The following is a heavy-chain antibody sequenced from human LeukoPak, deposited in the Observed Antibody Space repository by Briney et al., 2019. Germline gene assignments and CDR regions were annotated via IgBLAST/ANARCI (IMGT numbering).Heavy chain of an antibody. CDR2: IRYDGSNK. CDR3: AKDLYSNYNYYYYYMDV. V-gene: IGHV3-30*02. D-gene: IGHD4-11*01. CDR1: GFTFSSYG. Sequence: PGGSLRLSCAASGFTFSSYGMHWVRQAPGKGLEWVAFIRYDGSNKYYADSVKGRFTISRDNSKNTLYLQMNSLRAEDTAVYYCAKDLYSNYNYYYYYMDVWGKGTTVTVSS. J-gene: IGHJ6*03.